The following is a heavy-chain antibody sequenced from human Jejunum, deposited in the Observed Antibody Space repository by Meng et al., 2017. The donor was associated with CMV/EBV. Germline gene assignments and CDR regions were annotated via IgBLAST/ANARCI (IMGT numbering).Heavy chain of an antibody. CDR3: ARLYCSGGSCYTIDY. D-gene: IGHD2-15*01. J-gene: IGHJ4*02. CDR2: INTNTGNP. V-gene: IGHV7-4-1*02. Sequence: QVTLWQSGLELKKPGASVKVSCKASGYTFTSYAMNWVRQAPGQGLEWMGWINTNTGNPTYAQGFTGRFVFSLDTSVSTAYLQISSLKAADTAVYYCARLYCSGGSCYTIDYWGQGTLVTVSS. CDR1: GYTFTSYA.